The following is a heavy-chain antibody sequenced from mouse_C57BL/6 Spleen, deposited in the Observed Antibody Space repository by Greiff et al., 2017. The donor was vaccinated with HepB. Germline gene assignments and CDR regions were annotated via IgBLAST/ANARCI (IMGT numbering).Heavy chain of an antibody. Sequence: QVQLQQPGAELVKPGASVKMSCKASGYTFTSYWITWVKQRPGQGLEWIGDIYPGSGSTNYNEKFKSKATLTVDTSSSTAYMQLSSLTSEDSAVYYCTRPSHYYGSSNYAMDYWGQGTSVTVSS. CDR1: GYTFTSYW. CDR3: TRPSHYYGSSNYAMDY. V-gene: IGHV1-55*01. J-gene: IGHJ4*01. D-gene: IGHD1-1*01. CDR2: IYPGSGST.